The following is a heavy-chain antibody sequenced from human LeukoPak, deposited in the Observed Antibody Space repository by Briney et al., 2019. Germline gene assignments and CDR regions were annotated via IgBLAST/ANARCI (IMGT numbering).Heavy chain of an antibody. Sequence: PPETLSLTCTVSGASIRGYSWSWIRQPAGKGLEWIGRIYSSGSTTYNTPLKRRGSTSVDTSKNNISPKLSCVTAADTAVYYCARDGKWLTLYYFYYWGQGTLVTVSS. V-gene: IGHV4-4*07. D-gene: IGHD3-22*01. CDR2: IYSSGST. J-gene: IGHJ4*02. CDR1: GASIRGYS. CDR3: ARDGKWLTLYYFYY.